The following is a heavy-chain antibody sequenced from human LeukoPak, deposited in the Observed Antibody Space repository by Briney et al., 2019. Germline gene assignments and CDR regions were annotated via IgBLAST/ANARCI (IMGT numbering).Heavy chain of an antibody. D-gene: IGHD1-1*01. V-gene: IGHV1-18*01. CDR2: INAYNGNT. J-gene: IGHJ4*02. CDR1: GYTFTSYG. CDR3: ARGDRYNWNEGYFDY. Sequence: ASVKVSCKASGYTFTSYGISWVRQAPGQGLEWMGWINAYNGNTNYAQKLQGRVTMTTDTSTSTAYMELRSLRSDDTAVYYCARGDRYNWNEGYFDYWGQGTLVTVSS.